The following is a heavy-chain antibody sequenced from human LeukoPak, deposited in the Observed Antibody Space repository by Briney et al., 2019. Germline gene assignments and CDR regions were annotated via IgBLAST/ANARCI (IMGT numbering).Heavy chain of an antibody. D-gene: IGHD4-17*01. CDR2: IRSCSNM. Sequence: GGSLRLSCAASGFTFNTYDMNRVRQAPGKGLEWVSTIRSCSNMYYAVSVHGRFPISRDNPKNSLYLQMNSLRAQDTAVYYCARGSTVTTNPLFYYSGQGTLVTVSS. CDR3: ARGSTVTTNPLFYY. J-gene: IGHJ4*02. V-gene: IGHV3-69-1*01. CDR1: GFTFNTYD.